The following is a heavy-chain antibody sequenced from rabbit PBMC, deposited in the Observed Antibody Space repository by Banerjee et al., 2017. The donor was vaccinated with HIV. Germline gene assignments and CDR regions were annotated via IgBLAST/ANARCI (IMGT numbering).Heavy chain of an antibody. D-gene: IGHD7-1*01. V-gene: IGHV1S45*01. J-gene: IGHJ4*01. CDR3: LRRWHSTDL. Sequence: QEQLEESGGDLVKPEGSLTLTCTASGFSLSGYWMSWVRQAPGKGLEWIACINTSSGNTVYATWAKGRFTISKTSWTTVTLQLNSLTAADTATYFCLRRWHSTDLWGPGTLVTVS. CDR2: INTSSGNT. CDR1: GFSLSGYW.